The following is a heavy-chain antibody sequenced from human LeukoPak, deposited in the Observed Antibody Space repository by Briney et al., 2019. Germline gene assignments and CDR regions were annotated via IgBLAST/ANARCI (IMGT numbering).Heavy chain of an antibody. CDR2: IYYTGST. CDR3: ARETVADHAFDV. Sequence: SETLSLTCTVSGGFISSSRYYWGWIRQPPGRGLEWIGTIYYTGSTYYNPSLETRVFTSVDTSKNQFSLNLTSMTAADTAVFYCARETVADHAFDVWGQGTKVTVSS. D-gene: IGHD4-23*01. CDR1: GGFISSSRYY. V-gene: IGHV4-39*07. J-gene: IGHJ3*01.